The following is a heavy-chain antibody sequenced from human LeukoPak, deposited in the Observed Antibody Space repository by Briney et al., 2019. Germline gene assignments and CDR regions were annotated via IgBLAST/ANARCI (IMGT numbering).Heavy chain of an antibody. Sequence: PSETLSLTCTVSGGSISTYYWSWLRQPPGKGLECIGYIYYTGSTNYNPPLVSRVTISVDTSKNQFSLKLSSVTAADTALYYCARSYYGGSHQYYFDYWGQGTLVTVS. D-gene: IGHD4-23*01. V-gene: IGHV4-59*08. J-gene: IGHJ4*02. CDR3: ARSYYGGSHQYYFDY. CDR1: GGSISTYY. CDR2: IYYTGST.